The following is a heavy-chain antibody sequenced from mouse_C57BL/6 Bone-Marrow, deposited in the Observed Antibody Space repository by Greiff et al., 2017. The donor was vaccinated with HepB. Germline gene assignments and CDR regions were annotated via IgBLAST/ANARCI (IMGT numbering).Heavy chain of an antibody. CDR1: GFSLTSYG. CDR2: IWSGGST. Sequence: QVHVKQSGPGLVQPSQSLSITCTVSGFSLTSYGVHWVRQSPGKGLEWLGVIWSGGSTDYNAAFISRLSISKDNSKSQVFFKMNSLQADDTAIYYCARVTTVVANYFDYWGQGTTLTVSS. J-gene: IGHJ2*01. D-gene: IGHD1-1*01. V-gene: IGHV2-2*01. CDR3: ARVTTVVANYFDY.